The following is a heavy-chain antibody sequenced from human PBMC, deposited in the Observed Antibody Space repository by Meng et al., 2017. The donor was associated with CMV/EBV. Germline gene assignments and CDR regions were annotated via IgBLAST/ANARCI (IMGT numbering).Heavy chain of an antibody. V-gene: IGHV4-39*01. J-gene: IGHJ4*02. Sequence: GSLRLSCTVSGCSISSSSYYWGWIRQPPGTGLEWIGSIYYSGSTYYNPSLKSRVTISLDTSKNQFSLKLCSVTAADTAVYYCARHYRRAGRVDYWGQGTLVTVSS. CDR2: IYYSGST. CDR1: GCSISSSSYY. D-gene: IGHD6-19*01. CDR3: ARHYRRAGRVDY.